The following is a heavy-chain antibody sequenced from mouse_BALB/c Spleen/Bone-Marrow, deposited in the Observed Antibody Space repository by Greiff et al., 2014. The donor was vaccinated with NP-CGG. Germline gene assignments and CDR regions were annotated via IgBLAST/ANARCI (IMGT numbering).Heavy chain of an antibody. Sequence: VQLKESGAELVKPGASVKSSCTTSGFNIKDTYIHWVKQRPEQGLEWIGRIDPAKGNTKYDPEFQGKATITADTSSNTAYLHLSSLTSEDTAVYSCAHDAPFAYWGQGTLVTVSA. CDR2: IDPAKGNT. J-gene: IGHJ3*01. V-gene: IGHV14-3*02. D-gene: IGHD2-3*01. CDR3: AHDAPFAY. CDR1: GFNIKDTY.